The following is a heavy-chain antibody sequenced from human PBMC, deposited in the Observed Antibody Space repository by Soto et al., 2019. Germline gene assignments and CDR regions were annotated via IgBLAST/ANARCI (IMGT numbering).Heavy chain of an antibody. CDR1: GGSINSSTYH. CDR3: ATLQVEWSY. D-gene: IGHD2-8*01. V-gene: IGHV4-39*01. Sequence: SENLFLTCTVSGGSINSSTYHLGWIRQPPGKGPEWIGSMYSSGSTYYNPSLKSRVTISVDTSKNQFSLKPSSVTAADTAVYYCATLQVEWSYWGQGTLVTVSS. CDR2: MYSSGST. J-gene: IGHJ4*02.